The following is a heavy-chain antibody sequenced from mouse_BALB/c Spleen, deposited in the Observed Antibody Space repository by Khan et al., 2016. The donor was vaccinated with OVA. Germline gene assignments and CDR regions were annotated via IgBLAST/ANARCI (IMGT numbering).Heavy chain of an antibody. CDR1: GFTFSTYG. CDR2: ISSGGSYT. CDR3: ARLAYYYDSGGFAY. D-gene: IGHD1-1*01. V-gene: IGHV5-6*01. Sequence: EVELVESGGDLVKPGGSLKLSCAASGFTFSTYGMSWVRQTPDKRLEWVTNISSGGSYTYYPDNVKGRFTISRDNAKTTLYLHVSSLSSEDTAMYYCARLAYYYDSGGFAYWGQGTLVTVSA. J-gene: IGHJ3*01.